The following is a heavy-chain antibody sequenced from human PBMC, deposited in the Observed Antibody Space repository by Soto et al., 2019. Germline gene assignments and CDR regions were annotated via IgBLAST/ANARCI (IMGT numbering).Heavy chain of an antibody. D-gene: IGHD1-26*01. Sequence: QVQLAQSGAEVKKPGASVKFSCKASGYTLTDYYIHWVRQAPGRGLEWMGWINPKTGDTYSAQNFQDRVTTTRDTSIDTGYMELSRLQSDDTAVYYCARSSGSYSYYGMDVWGQGTTLTVSS. J-gene: IGHJ6*02. CDR1: GYTLTDYY. CDR3: ARSSGSYSYYGMDV. CDR2: INPKTGDT. V-gene: IGHV1-2*02.